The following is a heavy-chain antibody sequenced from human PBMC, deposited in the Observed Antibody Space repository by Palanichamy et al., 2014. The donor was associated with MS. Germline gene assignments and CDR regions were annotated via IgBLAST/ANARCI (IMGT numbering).Heavy chain of an antibody. J-gene: IGHJ4*02. CDR2: IYSGGTT. V-gene: IGHV3-53*01. D-gene: IGHD2-15*01. CDR1: GFIVSSNY. Sequence: EVQLVESGGGLIQPGGSLRLSCAASGFIVSSNYMTWVRQAPGKGLEWVSVIYSGGTTRYADSVQGRFTISRDSSKNTLYLQMNSLRVEDTAMYYCARGSCSGGTCYQFDYWGQGTLVTVSS. CDR3: ARGSCSGGTCYQFDY.